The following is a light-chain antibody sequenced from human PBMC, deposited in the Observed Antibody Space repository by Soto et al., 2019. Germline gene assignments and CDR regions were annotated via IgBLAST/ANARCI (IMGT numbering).Light chain of an antibody. J-gene: IGLJ2*01. CDR3: SSYTSSSTLHVL. CDR1: RSDIGGYNY. CDR2: EVS. Sequence: QSVLTQPASVSGSPGQSITISCTGSRSDIGGYNYVSWYQQHPGKGPKLIIYEVSNRPSGVSNRFSASKSGNTASLTISGLQAEDEADYYCSSYTSSSTLHVLFGGGTKVTVL. V-gene: IGLV2-14*01.